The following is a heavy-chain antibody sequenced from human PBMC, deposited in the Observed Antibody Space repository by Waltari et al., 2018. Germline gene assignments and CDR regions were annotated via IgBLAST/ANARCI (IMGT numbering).Heavy chain of an antibody. CDR2: IYSDVSSGGVT. V-gene: IGHV3-53*01. CDR1: GFTVSNNY. CDR3: ASAATRGIRGSPYDAFDI. J-gene: IGHJ3*02. Sequence: EVQLVESGGGLIQPGGSLRLSCAASGFTVSNNYMSWVRQAPGKGQGLLSAIYSDVSSGGVTQYEGSVKCRFTISRYNSRYTLYLQLNSLRAEDTAMYYCASAATRGIRGSPYDAFDIWGQGTMVTVTS. D-gene: IGHD3-16*01.